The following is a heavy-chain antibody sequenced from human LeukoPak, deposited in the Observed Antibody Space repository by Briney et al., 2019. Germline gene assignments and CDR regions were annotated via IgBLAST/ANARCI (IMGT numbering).Heavy chain of an antibody. CDR1: GGSITRSSYY. D-gene: IGHD3-10*01. CDR2: IYYSGNT. V-gene: IGHV4-39*07. Sequence: SETLSLTCTGSGGSITRSSYYGVWLRQPRGRGGEGGASIYYSGNTYYNSSLNSRVTISVDTSKNQFSLKLSSVTAADTAVYYCARVYYYGSGEPDYWGQGTLVTVSS. CDR3: ARVYYYGSGEPDY. J-gene: IGHJ4*02.